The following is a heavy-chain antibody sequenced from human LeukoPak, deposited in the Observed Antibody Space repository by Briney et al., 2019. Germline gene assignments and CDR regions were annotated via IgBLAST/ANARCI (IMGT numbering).Heavy chain of an antibody. Sequence: GGSLRLSCAASGFTFSSNYMSWVRQAPGKGLEWVSVIYSGGSTYYADSVKGRFTISRDNSKNTLYLQMNSLRAEDTAVYYCAAGYQSIAAAAFYWGQGTLVTVSS. J-gene: IGHJ4*02. D-gene: IGHD6-13*01. CDR3: AAGYQSIAAAAFY. CDR1: GFTFSSNY. V-gene: IGHV3-53*01. CDR2: IYSGGST.